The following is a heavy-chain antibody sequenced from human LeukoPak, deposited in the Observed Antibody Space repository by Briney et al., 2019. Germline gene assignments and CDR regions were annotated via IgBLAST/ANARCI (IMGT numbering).Heavy chain of an antibody. Sequence: SVKVSCKASGGTFSSYAVSWVRQAPGQGLEWMGGIIPIFGTANYAQKFQGRVTITTDESTSTAYMELSSLRSEDTAVYYCATNVGLGYYYMDVWGKGTTVTVSS. D-gene: IGHD1-14*01. CDR3: ATNVGLGYYYMDV. CDR1: GGTFSSYA. J-gene: IGHJ6*03. V-gene: IGHV1-69*05. CDR2: IIPIFGTA.